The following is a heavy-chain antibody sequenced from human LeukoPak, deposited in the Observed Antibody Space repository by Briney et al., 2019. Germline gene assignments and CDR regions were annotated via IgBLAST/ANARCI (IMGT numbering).Heavy chain of an antibody. CDR1: GGSISSGSYY. D-gene: IGHD6-6*01. CDR2: IYTSGST. CDR3: ARGYSSSSKGDLDY. V-gene: IGHV4-61*02. Sequence: PSETLSLTCTVSGGSISSGSYYWSWIRQPAGKGLEWIGRIYTSGSTNYNPSLKSRVTISVDTSKNQFSLKPSSVTAADTAVYYCARGYSSSSKGDLDYWGQGTLVTVSS. J-gene: IGHJ4*02.